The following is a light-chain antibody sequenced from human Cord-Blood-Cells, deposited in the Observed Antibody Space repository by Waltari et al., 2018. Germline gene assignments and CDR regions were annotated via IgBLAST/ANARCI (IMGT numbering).Light chain of an antibody. CDR3: SSYTSSSTLGV. CDR2: DVS. V-gene: IGLV2-14*01. J-gene: IGLJ3*02. Sequence: QSALTQPASVSGSPGQSITISCTGTSSDVGGYNYVSWYQQHPGKAPKLMIYDVSKRPSGVSNRFSGSKSGNTASLTISGHQAEDEADYYCSSYTSSSTLGVFGGGTKLTVL. CDR1: SSDVGGYNY.